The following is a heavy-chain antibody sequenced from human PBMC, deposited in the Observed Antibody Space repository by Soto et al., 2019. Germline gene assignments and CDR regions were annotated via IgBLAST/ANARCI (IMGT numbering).Heavy chain of an antibody. CDR3: ARLRGLGERSPYFDY. D-gene: IGHD3-16*01. V-gene: IGHV4-59*01. CDR2: IYYSGRT. J-gene: IGHJ4*02. Sequence: QVQLQESGPGLVKPSETLSLTCSVSGGSISDYQWNWIRQPPGKGLEWIGYIYYSGRTNYNPSLKRRVTISLDTSTKQFSLRMRSVTAADTAVYYCARLRGLGERSPYFDYWGQGTLVTVSS. CDR1: GGSISDYQ.